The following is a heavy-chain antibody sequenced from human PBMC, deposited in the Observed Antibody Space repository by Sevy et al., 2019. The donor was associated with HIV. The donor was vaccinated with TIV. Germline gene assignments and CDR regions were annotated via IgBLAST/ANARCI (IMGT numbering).Heavy chain of an antibody. D-gene: IGHD3-16*01. J-gene: IGHJ4*02. V-gene: IGHV3-30*03. Sequence: GGSLRLSCVGSGFSFSDHRMHWVRQAPGKGLEWMAVISYDGRNTKYKADSVKGRFTISRDNSKNTLYLQMNSLRAEDTAIYYCARDRGEILSSAFDYWGQGTLVNVSS. CDR1: GFSFSDHR. CDR2: ISYDGRNTK. CDR3: ARDRGEILSSAFDY.